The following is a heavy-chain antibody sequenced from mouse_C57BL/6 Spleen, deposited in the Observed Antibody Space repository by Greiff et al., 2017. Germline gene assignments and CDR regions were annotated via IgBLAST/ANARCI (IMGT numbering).Heavy chain of an antibody. CDR2: ISSGSSTI. V-gene: IGHV5-17*01. J-gene: IGHJ4*01. D-gene: IGHD2-4*01. CDR3: ARPSMITTGYYYAMDY. Sequence: EVQLKESGGGLVKPGGSLKLSCAASGFTFSDYGMHWVRQAPEKGLGWVAYISSGSSTIYYADTVKGRFTISRDNAKNTLFLQMTSLRSEDTAMYYCARPSMITTGYYYAMDYWGQGTSVTVSS. CDR1: GFTFSDYG.